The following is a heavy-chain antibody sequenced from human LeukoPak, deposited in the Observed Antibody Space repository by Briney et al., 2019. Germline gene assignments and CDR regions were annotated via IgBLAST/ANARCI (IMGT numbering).Heavy chain of an antibody. CDR3: ASMITRRGAFDI. J-gene: IGHJ3*02. CDR1: GGSISSSSYY. CDR2: IYYSGST. D-gene: IGHD3-16*01. Sequence: SETLSLTCTVSGGSISSSSYYWGWIRQPPGKGLEWIGSIYYSGSTYYNPSLKSRVTISVDTSKNQFSLKLSSESAADTAVYCCASMITRRGAFDIWGQGTMVTVSS. V-gene: IGHV4-39*01.